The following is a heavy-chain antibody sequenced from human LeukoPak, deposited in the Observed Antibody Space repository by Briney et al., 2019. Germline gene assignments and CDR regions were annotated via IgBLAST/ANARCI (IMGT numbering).Heavy chain of an antibody. Sequence: SQTLSLTCTVSGGSTSSGSYYWSWIRQPAGKGLEWIGRIYTSGSTNYNPSLKSRVTISVDTSKNQFSLKLSSVTAADTAVYYCARGYYDFWSGYPSFDYWGQGTLVTVSS. CDR2: IYTSGST. CDR3: ARGYYDFWSGYPSFDY. J-gene: IGHJ4*02. V-gene: IGHV4-61*02. CDR1: GGSTSSGSYY. D-gene: IGHD3-3*01.